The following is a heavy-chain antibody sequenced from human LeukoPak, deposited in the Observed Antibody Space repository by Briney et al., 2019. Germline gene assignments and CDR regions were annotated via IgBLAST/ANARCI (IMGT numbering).Heavy chain of an antibody. J-gene: IGHJ6*03. CDR3: ATRYSSSWENYYYYYMDV. Sequence: ESGGSLRLSCAASGFTVSSNYMSWVRQAPGKGLEWVSVIYSGGSTYYADSVKGRFTISRDNSKNTLYLQMNSLRAEDTAVYYCATRYSSSWENYYYYYMDVWGKGTTVTVSS. D-gene: IGHD6-13*01. V-gene: IGHV3-53*01. CDR1: GFTVSSNY. CDR2: IYSGGST.